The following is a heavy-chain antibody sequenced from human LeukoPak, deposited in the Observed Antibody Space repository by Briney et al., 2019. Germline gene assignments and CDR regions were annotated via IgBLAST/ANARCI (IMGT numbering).Heavy chain of an antibody. V-gene: IGHV3-7*01. D-gene: IGHD3-16*01. Sequence: GGSLRLSCAASGFTFSRHWMSWVRQAPGKGLEWVANIKPDGSEKYPVDSVKGRFTVTRDNAKNSLYLQMNRLRDEDSAVYYCARAPAFGTVDYWGQGTLVTVSS. CDR2: IKPDGSEK. CDR3: ARAPAFGTVDY. CDR1: GFTFSRHW. J-gene: IGHJ4*02.